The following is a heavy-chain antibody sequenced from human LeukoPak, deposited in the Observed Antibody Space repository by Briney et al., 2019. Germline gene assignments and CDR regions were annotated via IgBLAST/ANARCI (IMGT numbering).Heavy chain of an antibody. CDR2: IDGSGNT. J-gene: IGHJ4*02. Sequence: SETLSLTCTGSGASISSYYWSWIRQPAGKGLEWIGRIDGSGNTNYNPSLKSRISVSVDTSKNQVSLKLSYVTAADTAVYYCARDGGSGWFDYWGQGTLVTVSS. CDR3: ARDGGSGWFDY. D-gene: IGHD6-19*01. CDR1: GASISSYY. V-gene: IGHV4-4*07.